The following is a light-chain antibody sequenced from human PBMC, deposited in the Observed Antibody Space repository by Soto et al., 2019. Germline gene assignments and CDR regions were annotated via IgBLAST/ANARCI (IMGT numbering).Light chain of an antibody. J-gene: IGLJ7*01. CDR3: SSNAGSNNLI. Sequence: QSALTQPPSASGSPGQSVTISCTGTSSDVGAYNYVSWYQQHPGKAPKLMIYEVSKRPSGVPDRFSGSKSGNTASLTVSGLQAEDEADYYCSSNAGSNNLIFGGGTQLTVL. V-gene: IGLV2-8*01. CDR1: SSDVGAYNY. CDR2: EVS.